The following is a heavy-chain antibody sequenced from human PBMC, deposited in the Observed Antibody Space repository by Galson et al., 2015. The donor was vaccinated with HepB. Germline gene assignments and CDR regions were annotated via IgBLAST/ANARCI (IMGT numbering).Heavy chain of an antibody. CDR2: IWYDGSNK. D-gene: IGHD6-19*01. J-gene: IGHJ4*02. V-gene: IGHV3-33*01. CDR3: WRDTNPRQQWQVGLRY. Sequence: LEWVAVIWYDGSNKYYADSVKGRFTITRDNSKNTLYLQTNSLRAEDTAVYYCWRDTNPRQQWQVGLRYWGQGTQVTVSS.